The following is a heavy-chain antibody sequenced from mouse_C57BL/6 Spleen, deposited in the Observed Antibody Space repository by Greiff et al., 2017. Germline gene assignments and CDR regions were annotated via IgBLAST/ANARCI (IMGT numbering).Heavy chain of an antibody. V-gene: IGHV10-1*01. D-gene: IGHD1-1*01. Sequence: EVKLVESGGGLVQPKGSLKLSCAASGFSFNTYAMNWVRQAPGKGLEWVARIRSKSNNYATYYADSVKDRFTISRDDSESMLYLQMNNLKTEDTAMYYCVRRGYYGNYAMDYWGQGTSVTVSS. CDR3: VRRGYYGNYAMDY. CDR1: GFSFNTYA. J-gene: IGHJ4*01. CDR2: IRSKSNNYAT.